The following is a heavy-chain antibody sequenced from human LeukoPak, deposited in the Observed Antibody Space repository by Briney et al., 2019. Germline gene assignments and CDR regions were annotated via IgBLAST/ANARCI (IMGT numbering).Heavy chain of an antibody. D-gene: IGHD3-3*01. J-gene: IGHJ6*03. CDR3: ARDTVFGVVISTDYYYTDV. CDR2: IIPIFGTA. V-gene: IGHV1-69*01. CDR1: GGTFSSYA. Sequence: SVKVSCKASGGTFSSYAISWVRQAPGQGLKWMGGIIPIFGTANYAQKFQGRVTITADESTSTAYMELSSLRSEDTAVYYCARDTVFGVVISTDYYYTDVWGKGTTVTVSS.